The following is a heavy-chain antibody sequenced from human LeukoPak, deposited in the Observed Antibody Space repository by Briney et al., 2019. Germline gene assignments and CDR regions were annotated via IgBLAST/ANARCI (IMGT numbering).Heavy chain of an antibody. CDR1: GGSISSSSYY. Sequence: SETLSLTCTVSGGSISSSSYYWGWIRQPQGKGLEWIGSIYYSGSTYYNPSLKSRVTISVDTSKNQFSLKLSSVTAADTAVYYCARRRGYSFDYWGQGTLVTVSS. CDR2: IYYSGST. D-gene: IGHD5-18*01. J-gene: IGHJ4*02. CDR3: ARRRGYSFDY. V-gene: IGHV4-39*07.